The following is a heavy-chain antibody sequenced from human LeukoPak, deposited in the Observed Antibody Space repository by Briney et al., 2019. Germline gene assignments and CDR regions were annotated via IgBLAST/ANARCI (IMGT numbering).Heavy chain of an antibody. J-gene: IGHJ4*02. Sequence: GRSLRLSCAASGFTFSNYAMNWVSQPPGKGLEWVSSITVSGGSTYYADSVKGRFTISRDNSKSTLYLQMNSLRAEDTAVYYCAKRLTTVNPLADFDYWGQGTLVTVSS. CDR2: ITVSGGST. CDR1: GFTFSNYA. CDR3: AKRLTTVNPLADFDY. V-gene: IGHV3-23*01. D-gene: IGHD4-11*01.